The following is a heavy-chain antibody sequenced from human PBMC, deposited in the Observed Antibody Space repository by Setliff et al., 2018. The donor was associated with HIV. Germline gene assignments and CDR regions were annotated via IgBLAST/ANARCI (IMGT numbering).Heavy chain of an antibody. D-gene: IGHD6-19*01. J-gene: IGHJ5*02. Sequence: GASLKISCAASGFTFSGAEIHWVRQAAGKGLEWVGRIRSKADKYATDYGASAKGRFIISRDDSKKTAYLQMNTLRAEDTAMYYCLLPCTSGWHNWADPWGQGTLVTVSS. CDR1: GFTFSGAE. CDR3: LLPCTSGWHNWADP. V-gene: IGHV3-73*01. CDR2: IRSKADKYAT.